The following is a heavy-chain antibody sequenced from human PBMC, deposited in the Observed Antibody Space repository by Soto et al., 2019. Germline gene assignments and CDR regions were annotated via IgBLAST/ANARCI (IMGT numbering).Heavy chain of an antibody. CDR2: SSAFNSNT. CDR1: GYTFTSYG. Sequence: QVQLVQSGSEVKKPGASVNVSCKAFGYTFTSYGFSWVRQVPGQGLEWLGWSSAFNSNTNYAQEFQGRVTMTTDTSTSTAYMELRSLRSDDTAVYYCARRRSSSWRFDYWGQGTLVTVSS. J-gene: IGHJ4*02. D-gene: IGHD6-13*01. CDR3: ARRRSSSWRFDY. V-gene: IGHV1-18*04.